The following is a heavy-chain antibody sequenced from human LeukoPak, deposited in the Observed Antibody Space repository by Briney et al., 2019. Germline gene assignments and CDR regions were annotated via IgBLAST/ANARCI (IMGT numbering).Heavy chain of an antibody. V-gene: IGHV3-48*04. CDR3: AELGITMIGGV. CDR2: ISSSGSTI. D-gene: IGHD3-10*02. Sequence: PGGSLRLSCAASGFSFSSYWMSWVRQAPGKGLEWVSYISSSGSTIYYADSVKGRFTISRDNAKNSLYLQMNSLRAEDTAVYYCAELGITMIGGVWGKGTTVTISS. J-gene: IGHJ6*04. CDR1: GFSFSSYW.